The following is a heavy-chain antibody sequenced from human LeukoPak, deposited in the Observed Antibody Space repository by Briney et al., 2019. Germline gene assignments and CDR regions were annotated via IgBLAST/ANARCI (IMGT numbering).Heavy chain of an antibody. J-gene: IGHJ4*02. V-gene: IGHV4-59*08. CDR3: ARLSNYDILTGWGNYFDY. D-gene: IGHD3-9*01. CDR1: GGSINRDY. Sequence: SETLSLTCTVSGGSINRDYLSWIRQPPGKGLEWIGYIYYSGSTNYNPTLKSRVTISVDTSKNQFSLKLSSVTAADTAVYYCARLSNYDILTGWGNYFDYWGQGTLVTVSS. CDR2: IYYSGST.